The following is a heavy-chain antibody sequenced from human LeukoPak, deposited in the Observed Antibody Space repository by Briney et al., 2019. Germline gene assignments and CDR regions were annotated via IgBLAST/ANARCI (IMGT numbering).Heavy chain of an antibody. CDR1: GGSISSGGYS. CDR3: ARGDSSGYYNDYFDY. V-gene: IGHV4-30-2*01. Sequence: PSETLSLTCAVSGGSISSGGYSWGWIRQPPGKGLEWIGYIYHSGSTYYNPSLKSRVTISVDRSKNQFSLKLSSVTAADTAVYYCARGDSSGYYNDYFDYWGQGTLVTVSS. J-gene: IGHJ4*02. D-gene: IGHD3-22*01. CDR2: IYHSGST.